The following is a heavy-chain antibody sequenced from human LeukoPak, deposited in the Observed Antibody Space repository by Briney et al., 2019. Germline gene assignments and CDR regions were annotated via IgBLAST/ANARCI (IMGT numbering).Heavy chain of an antibody. Sequence: GGSLRLSCVASGFTFSSYSMNWVRQAPGKGLEWVSSISSSSSYIYYADSVKGRFTISRDNAKNSLYLQMNSLRAEDTAVYYCARDDSGSYCLGYWGQGTLVTVSS. V-gene: IGHV3-21*01. J-gene: IGHJ4*02. CDR3: ARDDSGSYCLGY. CDR2: ISSSSSYI. CDR1: GFTFSSYS. D-gene: IGHD1-26*01.